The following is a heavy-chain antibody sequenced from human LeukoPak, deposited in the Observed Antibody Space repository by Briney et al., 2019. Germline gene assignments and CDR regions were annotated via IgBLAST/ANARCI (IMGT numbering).Heavy chain of an antibody. CDR1: GYSFTSYW. Sequence: LGESLKISCKGSGYSFTSYWIGWVRQMPGKGLEWMGIIYPGDSDTRYSPSFQGQVTISADKSISTAYLQWSSLKASDTAMYYCARRMNYDILTGYSLFDYWGQGTLVTVSS. CDR2: IYPGDSDT. CDR3: ARRMNYDILTGYSLFDY. D-gene: IGHD3-9*01. V-gene: IGHV5-51*01. J-gene: IGHJ4*02.